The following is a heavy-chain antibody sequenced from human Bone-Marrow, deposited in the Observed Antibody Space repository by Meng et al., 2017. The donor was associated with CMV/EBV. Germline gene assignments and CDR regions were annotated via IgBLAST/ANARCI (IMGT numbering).Heavy chain of an antibody. CDR1: GYTFTGYY. D-gene: IGHD1/OR15-1a*01. J-gene: IGHJ3*02. CDR3: AREGTADDAFDI. Sequence: ASVKVSCKASGYTFTGYYMHWVRQAPGQGLEWMGWINPNSGGTNYAQKFQGRVTMTRDTSISTAYMELNSLRAEDTAVYYCAREGTADDAFDIWGQGTMVTVSS. V-gene: IGHV1-2*02. CDR2: INPNSGGT.